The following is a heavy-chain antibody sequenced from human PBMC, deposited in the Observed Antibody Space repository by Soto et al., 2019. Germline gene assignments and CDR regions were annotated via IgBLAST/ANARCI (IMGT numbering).Heavy chain of an antibody. CDR3: ARHPDRQLRYGSGSDVPDY. D-gene: IGHD3-10*01. CDR2: IYPYDSDT. J-gene: IGHJ4*02. V-gene: IGHV5-51*01. Sequence: GESLKISCRGSGYTFTNYWIGWVRQMPGKGLEWMGIIYPYDSDTRYSPSFQGQVTISADKSISTAYLHWSSLKASDTAMYYCARHPDRQLRYGSGSDVPDYWGQGTRVTVSS. CDR1: GYTFTNYW.